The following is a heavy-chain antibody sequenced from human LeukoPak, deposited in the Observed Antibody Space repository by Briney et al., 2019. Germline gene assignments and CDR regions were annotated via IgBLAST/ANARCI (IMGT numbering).Heavy chain of an antibody. V-gene: IGHV4-31*03. J-gene: IGHJ3*02. D-gene: IGHD2-2*01. CDR1: GGSISSGGYY. CDR3: ARDVGISSTSCYAFDI. Sequence: SQTLSLTCTVSGGSISSGGYYWSWLRQHPGTGLEWIGYIYYSGSTYYNPSLKSRVTISVDTSKNQFSLKLSSVTAADTAVYYCARDVGISSTSCYAFDIWGQGTMVTVSS. CDR2: IYYSGST.